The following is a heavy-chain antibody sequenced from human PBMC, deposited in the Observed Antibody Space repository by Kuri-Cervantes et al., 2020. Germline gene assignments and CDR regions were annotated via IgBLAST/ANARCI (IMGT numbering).Heavy chain of an antibody. CDR2: ISAGNGNT. D-gene: IGHD6-13*01. V-gene: IGHV1-18*01. J-gene: IGHJ6*03. Sequence: ASVKVSCKASGYTFTSYGISWVRQAPGQGLEWMGWISAGNGNTKYSQKFQGRVTITRDTSASTAYMELSSLRSEDTAVYYCARGVDIAAHGGGDYYYYMDVWGKGTTVTVSS. CDR3: ARGVDIAAHGGGDYYYYMDV. CDR1: GYTFTSYG.